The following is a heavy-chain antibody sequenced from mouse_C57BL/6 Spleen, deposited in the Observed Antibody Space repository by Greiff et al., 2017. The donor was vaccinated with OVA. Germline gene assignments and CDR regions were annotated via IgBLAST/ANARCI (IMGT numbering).Heavy chain of an antibody. CDR2: INPNNGGT. D-gene: IGHD2-1*01. CDR3: ARSGGNYAWFAY. J-gene: IGHJ3*01. CDR1: GYTFTDYN. Sequence: EVKLMESGPELVKPGASVKMSCKASGYTFTDYNMHWVKQSHGKSLEWIGYINPNNGGTSYNQKFKGKATLTVNKSSSTAYMELRSLTSEDSAVYYCARSGGNYAWFAYWGQGTLVTVSA. V-gene: IGHV1-22*01.